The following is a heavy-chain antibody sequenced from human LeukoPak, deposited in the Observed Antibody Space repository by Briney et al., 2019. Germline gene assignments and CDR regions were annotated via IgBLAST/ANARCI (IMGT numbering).Heavy chain of an antibody. J-gene: IGHJ4*02. V-gene: IGHV1-18*01. CDR1: GYTFTSYG. Sequence: ASVKVSCKASGYTFTSYGISWVRQAPGQGLEWMGWISAYNGNTNYAQKLQGRVTMTTDTSTSTAYMELRSLRSDDTAVYYCASDDASSYYDILTGYYTRLAPFDYWGQGTLVTVSS. CDR2: ISAYNGNT. CDR3: ASDDASSYYDILTGYYTRLAPFDY. D-gene: IGHD3-9*01.